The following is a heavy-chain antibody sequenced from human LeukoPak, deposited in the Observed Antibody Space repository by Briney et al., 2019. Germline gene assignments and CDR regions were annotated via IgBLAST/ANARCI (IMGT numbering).Heavy chain of an antibody. CDR3: ARDLRYCSSTSCRDQHARSSWFDP. J-gene: IGHJ5*02. CDR1: GYSISSGYY. Sequence: SETLSLTCNVSGYSISSGYYWGWIRPPPGKGLEWIGSIYHSGITYYNSSLKSRVTISVDTSKNQFSLKLSSVTAADTAVYYCARDLRYCSSTSCRDQHARSSWFDPWGQGTLVTVSS. V-gene: IGHV4-38-2*02. CDR2: IYHSGIT. D-gene: IGHD2-2*01.